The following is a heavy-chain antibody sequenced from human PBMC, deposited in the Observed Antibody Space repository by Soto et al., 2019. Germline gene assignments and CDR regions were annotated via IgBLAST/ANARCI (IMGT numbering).Heavy chain of an antibody. J-gene: IGHJ4*02. CDR1: GFTFSSYV. CDR2: ISGSGGST. D-gene: IGHD6-19*01. CDR3: AKEAVAGLYYFDY. V-gene: IGHV3-23*01. Sequence: EVQLLESGGGLVQPGGSLRLSCAASGFTFSSYVMSWARQVPGKGLEWVSAISGSGGSTYYADSVKGRFTISRDNSKNPLFLQMNSLRAEDTALYYCAKEAVAGLYYFDYWGQGTLVTVSS.